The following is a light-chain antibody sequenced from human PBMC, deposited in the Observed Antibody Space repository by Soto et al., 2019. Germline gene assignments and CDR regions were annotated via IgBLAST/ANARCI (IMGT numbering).Light chain of an antibody. V-gene: IGLV2-11*01. J-gene: IGLJ3*02. CDR3: CSFAGSYPFRV. CDR1: SSDVGDYNY. CDR2: DVS. Sequence: QSALTQPRSVSGSPGQSVTISCTGTSSDVGDYNYVSWYQQYPGKAPKLVIYDVSKRPSGVPDRFSGSKSGNTASLTISGLQDEDEADYYCCSFAGSYPFRVFGGGTKLTVL.